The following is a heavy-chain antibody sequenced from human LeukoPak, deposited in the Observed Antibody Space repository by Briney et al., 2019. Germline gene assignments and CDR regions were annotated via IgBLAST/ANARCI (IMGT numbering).Heavy chain of an antibody. Sequence: SETLSLNCSVSGGSISGSSYYWGWIRQPPGKGLEWIGNIYYRGSTYYNPSLKSRVIMSIDTSKNQFSLKVNSVTATDTAVYYCAKTVWSRLAAGLDSWGQGTLVTVSS. CDR1: GGSISGSSYY. CDR3: AKTVWSRLAAGLDS. D-gene: IGHD2-21*02. CDR2: IYYRGST. V-gene: IGHV4-39*01. J-gene: IGHJ4*02.